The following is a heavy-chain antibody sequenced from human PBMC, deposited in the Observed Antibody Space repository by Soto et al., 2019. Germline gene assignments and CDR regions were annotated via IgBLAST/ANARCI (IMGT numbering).Heavy chain of an antibody. Sequence: SGPTLVNPTQTLTLTCTFSGFSLSTSGVGVGWIRQPPGKALEWLALIYWDDDKRYSPSLKSRLTITKDTSKNQVVLTMTNMDPVDTATYYCAHSSDYDFWSGYYITIPTFDPWGQGTLVTVSS. J-gene: IGHJ5*02. D-gene: IGHD3-3*01. CDR2: IYWDDDK. CDR1: GFSLSTSGVG. V-gene: IGHV2-5*02. CDR3: AHSSDYDFWSGYYITIPTFDP.